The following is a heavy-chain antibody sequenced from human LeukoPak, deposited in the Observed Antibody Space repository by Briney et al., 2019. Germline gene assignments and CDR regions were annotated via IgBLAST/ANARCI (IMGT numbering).Heavy chain of an antibody. Sequence: PSETLSLTCGVSGASIKSCYYHWTWIRQPAGKGLEWNGRYYNTGNTNYNPSLKSRVSIALDTSKNHFSLRLNSVTAADTAVYYCARRRDAYNDAFDIWGQRTMVVVSS. CDR1: GASIKSCYYH. V-gene: IGHV4-61*02. J-gene: IGHJ3*02. CDR3: ARRRDAYNDAFDI. D-gene: IGHD5-24*01. CDR2: YYNTGNT.